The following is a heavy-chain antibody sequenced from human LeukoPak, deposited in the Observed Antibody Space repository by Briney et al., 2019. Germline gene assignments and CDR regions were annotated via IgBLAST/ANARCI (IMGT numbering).Heavy chain of an antibody. D-gene: IGHD3-10*01. CDR2: ISGSGDTT. Sequence: GGSLRLSCAASRFTFSSYTMSWVRQAPGKGLEWVSAISGSGDTTYYADSVKGRFTISRDNSKNTLYLQMNSLRAEDTAVYYCAKDYYALLWFGEFNRKYYFDYWGQGTLVTVSS. J-gene: IGHJ4*02. CDR3: AKDYYALLWFGEFNRKYYFDY. V-gene: IGHV3-23*01. CDR1: RFTFSSYT.